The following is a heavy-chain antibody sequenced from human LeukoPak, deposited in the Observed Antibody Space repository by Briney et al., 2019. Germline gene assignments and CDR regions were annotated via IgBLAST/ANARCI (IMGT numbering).Heavy chain of an antibody. Sequence: GGSLSFSCAASGFPFNTYAMNWFPRAPGKGLDWASPISGGGETTYYADSAKGRFTISRDNSQNTLYLQMNSLRAEDTAVYYCASGVAAAGTESYWGQGTLVTVSS. CDR2: ISGGGETT. CDR3: ASGVAAAGTESY. CDR1: GFPFNTYA. V-gene: IGHV3-23*01. D-gene: IGHD6-13*01. J-gene: IGHJ4*02.